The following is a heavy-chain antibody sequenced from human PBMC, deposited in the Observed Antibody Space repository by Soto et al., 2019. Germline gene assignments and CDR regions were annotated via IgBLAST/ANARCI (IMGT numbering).Heavy chain of an antibody. J-gene: IGHJ4*02. Sequence: EVWLLESGGGLVQPGWSLRLSCAASGITVRTNGMSWVRQAPGKGLECVSTISVTDGGTHYADSVKGRFTISRDNSKDTLYLEMNSLRAEDTAVYYCAGHGGYSYWGQGTLVTVSS. CDR2: ISVTDGGT. D-gene: IGHD2-15*01. CDR3: AGHGGYSY. CDR1: GITVRTNG. V-gene: IGHV3-23*01.